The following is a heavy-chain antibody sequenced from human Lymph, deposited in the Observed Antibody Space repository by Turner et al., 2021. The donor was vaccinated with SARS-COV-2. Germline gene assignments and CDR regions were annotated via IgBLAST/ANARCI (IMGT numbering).Heavy chain of an antibody. Sequence: QVQLVQSGAEVKKPGSSVKVSCKASGGTFSSYAISWVRQAPGQGLEWMGEIIPIFGTAKYAQKFQGRVTIIADESTSTAYMELSSLRSEDTALYYCARGSRDCSSTSCYPFFDFWGQGTLVTFSS. CDR2: IIPIFGTA. CDR3: ARGSRDCSSTSCYPFFDF. CDR1: GGTFSSYA. J-gene: IGHJ4*02. V-gene: IGHV1-69*01. D-gene: IGHD2-2*01.